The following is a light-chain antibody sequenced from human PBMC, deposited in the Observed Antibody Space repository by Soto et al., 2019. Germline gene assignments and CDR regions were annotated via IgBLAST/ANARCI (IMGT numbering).Light chain of an antibody. CDR2: DAS. Sequence: DIQMTQSPSTLSASVGARVTITCRASQTIDNWLAWYQQKPGKAPKLLIYDASRLESGVPSRFSGSGSGTDFTLTITGLQTDDFATYDCQQFDTFFWTFGPGTRVEIK. V-gene: IGKV1-5*01. CDR1: QTIDNW. CDR3: QQFDTFFWT. J-gene: IGKJ1*01.